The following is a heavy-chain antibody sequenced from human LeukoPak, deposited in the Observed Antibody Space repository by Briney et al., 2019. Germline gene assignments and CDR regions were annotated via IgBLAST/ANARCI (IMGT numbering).Heavy chain of an antibody. D-gene: IGHD6-13*01. CDR1: GGSFSGYY. V-gene: IGHV4-34*01. J-gene: IGHJ4*02. Sequence: SETLSLTCAVYGGSFSGYYWSWIRQPPGKGLEWIGEINHSGSTNYNPSLKSRVTISVDTSKNQFSLKLSSVTAADTAVYYCARGLSSSSWYGIWGQGTLVTVSS. CDR3: ARGLSSSSWYGI. CDR2: INHSGST.